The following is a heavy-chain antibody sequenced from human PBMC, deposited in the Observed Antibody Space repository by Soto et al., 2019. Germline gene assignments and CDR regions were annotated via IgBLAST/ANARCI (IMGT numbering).Heavy chain of an antibody. D-gene: IGHD3-10*01. CDR2: ILYDGSNK. Sequence: QVQLVESGAGVVQPGRSLRLSCAASGFTFSSYGMHWVRQAPGKGLELVAVILYDGSNKYYADSVKGRFTISRDNSKNTMYLQMNSLRAEDTAVYYCARDPQDDYGSGSYDPPDWFDPWGQGTLVTVSS. V-gene: IGHV3-33*01. CDR3: ARDPQDDYGSGSYDPPDWFDP. CDR1: GFTFSSYG. J-gene: IGHJ5*02.